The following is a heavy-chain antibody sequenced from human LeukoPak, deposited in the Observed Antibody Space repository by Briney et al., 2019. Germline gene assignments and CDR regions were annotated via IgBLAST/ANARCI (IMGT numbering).Heavy chain of an antibody. Sequence: PSETPSLTCTVSGGSISSSYSWGWIRPPPGKGLEWIGNIYYSGRTYYNSSLKSRVTISVDTSKNQFSLKLSSVTAADTAVYYCAREPGGYSFFDGNYYYYMDVWGKGTTVTISS. D-gene: IGHD5-18*01. CDR1: GGSISSSYS. J-gene: IGHJ6*03. CDR2: IYYSGRT. V-gene: IGHV4-39*02. CDR3: AREPGGYSFFDGNYYYYMDV.